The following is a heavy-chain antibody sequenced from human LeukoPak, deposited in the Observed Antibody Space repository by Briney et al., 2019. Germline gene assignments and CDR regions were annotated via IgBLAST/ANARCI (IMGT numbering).Heavy chain of an antibody. CDR2: MYYSGST. V-gene: IGHV4-31*03. CDR1: GGSISSGGYY. D-gene: IGHD2-8*02. J-gene: IGHJ6*03. Sequence: PSQTLSLTCTVSGGSISSGGYYWSWIRQHPGKGLEWIGYMYYSGSTYYNTALKSRVTISVDTSKNQFSLRLSSVTAADTAVYFFSRGSIDVTGGVYYFLDVLGKGTTVTGSS. CDR3: SRGSIDVTGGVYYFLDV.